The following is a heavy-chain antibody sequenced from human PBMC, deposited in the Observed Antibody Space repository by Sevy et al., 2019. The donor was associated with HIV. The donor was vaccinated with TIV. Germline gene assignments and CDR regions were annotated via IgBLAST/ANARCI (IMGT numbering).Heavy chain of an antibody. CDR3: ARVPLWFGPFDY. J-gene: IGHJ4*02. V-gene: IGHV4-34*01. CDR2: INHSGST. Sequence: SETLSLTCAVYGGSFSGYYWSWIRQPPGKGLEWIGEINHSGSTTYNPSLKSRVTISVDTSKNQFSLKLSSVTAADTAVYYCARVPLWFGPFDYWGQGTLVTVSS. D-gene: IGHD3-10*01. CDR1: GGSFSGYY.